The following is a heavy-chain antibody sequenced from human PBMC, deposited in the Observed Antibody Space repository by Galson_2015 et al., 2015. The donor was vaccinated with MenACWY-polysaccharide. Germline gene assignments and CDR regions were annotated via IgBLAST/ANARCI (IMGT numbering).Heavy chain of an antibody. V-gene: IGHV3-33*01. CDR3: AREGSRIVFHAFDI. D-gene: IGHD2-2*01. Sequence: SLRLSCAASGSRFSNSGMHWVRQAPGMGLEWVAVIQYDGSNKVYADSVKGRFTISSDNSKNTVFLEMNTLGVEDTAVYYCAREGSRIVFHAFDIWGQGTMVTVSS. CDR1: GSRFSNSG. J-gene: IGHJ3*02. CDR2: IQYDGSNK.